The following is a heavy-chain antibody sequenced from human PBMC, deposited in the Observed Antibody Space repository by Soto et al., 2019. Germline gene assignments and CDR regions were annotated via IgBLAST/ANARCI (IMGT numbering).Heavy chain of an antibody. D-gene: IGHD2-21*01. J-gene: IGHJ6*02. V-gene: IGHV4-34*01. Sequence: SETLSLTCAVYGGSFSGYYWSWIRQPPGKGLEWIGEINHSGSTNYNPSLKSRVTISVDTSKKQFSLKLSSVTAADTAVYYCARGRAYSNYYYYGMDVCGQGTTVTVYS. CDR1: GGSFSGYY. CDR2: INHSGST. CDR3: ARGRAYSNYYYYGMDV.